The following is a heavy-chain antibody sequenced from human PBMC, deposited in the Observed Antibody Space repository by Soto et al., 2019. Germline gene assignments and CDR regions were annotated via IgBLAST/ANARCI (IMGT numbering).Heavy chain of an antibody. CDR3: ARVSLSGVTAMPVNWFDP. CDR1: GGSISSGGYY. V-gene: IGHV4-31*03. D-gene: IGHD2-21*02. CDR2: IYYSGST. J-gene: IGHJ5*02. Sequence: SETLSLTCTVSGGSISSGGYYWSWIRQHPGKGLEWIGYIYYSGSTYYNPSLKSRVTISVDTSKNQFSLKLSSVTAADTAVYYCARVSLSGVTAMPVNWFDPWGQGTLVTVSS.